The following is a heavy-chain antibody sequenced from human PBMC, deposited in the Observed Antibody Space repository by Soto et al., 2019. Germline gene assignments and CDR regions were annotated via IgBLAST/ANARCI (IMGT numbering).Heavy chain of an antibody. CDR3: ARDPHLYGSDAFDI. CDR1: GFTFSSYA. Sequence: VQLVESGGGVVQPGRSLRLSCAASGFTFSSYAMHWVRQAPGKGLEWVAVISYDGSNKYYADSVKGRFTISRDNSKNTLYLQMNSLRAEDTAVYYCARDPHLYGSDAFDIWGQGTMVTVSS. J-gene: IGHJ3*02. V-gene: IGHV3-30-3*01. CDR2: ISYDGSNK. D-gene: IGHD2-2*02.